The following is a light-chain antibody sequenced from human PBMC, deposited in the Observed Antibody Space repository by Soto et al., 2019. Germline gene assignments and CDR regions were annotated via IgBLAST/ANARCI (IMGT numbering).Light chain of an antibody. CDR2: AAS. V-gene: IGKV1-27*01. CDR1: QGISSY. CDR3: QNYYKAPET. Sequence: DIQMTQSPSSLSASVGDRVTITCRASQGISSYLAWYQQRPGKVPKVLIYAASTLHSGVPSRFSGSGSGTDFTLTISNVQPEDVATYYCQNYYKAPETFGQGTKVDIK. J-gene: IGKJ1*01.